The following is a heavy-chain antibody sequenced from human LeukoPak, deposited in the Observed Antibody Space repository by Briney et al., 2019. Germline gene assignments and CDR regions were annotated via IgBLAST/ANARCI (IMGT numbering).Heavy chain of an antibody. J-gene: IGHJ4*02. CDR1: GFTFSSYG. CDR2: IWYDGSNK. CDR3: AKRGPIYSSTPGNYFDY. D-gene: IGHD3-10*01. Sequence: GGSLRLSCAASGFTFSSYGMHWVRQAPGKGLEWVAVIWYDGSNKYYADSVKGRFTISRDNSKNTLYLQMKALRDEDTATYYCAKRGPIYSSTPGNYFDYWGQGTLVTVSS. V-gene: IGHV3-33*06.